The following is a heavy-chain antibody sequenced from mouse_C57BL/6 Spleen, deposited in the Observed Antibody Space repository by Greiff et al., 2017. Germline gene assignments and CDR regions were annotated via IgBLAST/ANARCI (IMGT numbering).Heavy chain of an antibody. Sequence: VQLQQSGPELVKPGASVKISCKASGYAFSSSWMNWVKQRPGKGLEWIGRIYPGDGDTNYNGKFKGKATLTADKSSSTAYMQLSSLTSEDSAVYFCARDYGSSRDFDYWGQGTTLTVSS. CDR2: IYPGDGDT. V-gene: IGHV1-82*01. J-gene: IGHJ2*01. CDR3: ARDYGSSRDFDY. CDR1: GYAFSSSW. D-gene: IGHD1-1*01.